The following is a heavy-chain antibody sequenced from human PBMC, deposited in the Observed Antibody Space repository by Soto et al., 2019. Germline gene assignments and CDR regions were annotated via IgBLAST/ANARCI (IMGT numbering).Heavy chain of an antibody. Sequence: EVQLVESGGGLVQPGGSLRLSCAASGFTFSDHYMYWVRQAPGKGLEWVGRTRNKVNRYTTEYVASVKGRFPISRDDTKNSLYLQMNSLKAEDTAVYYCARFAPNYFDYWGQGTLVTVSS. CDR3: ARFAPNYFDY. CDR2: TRNKVNRYTT. CDR1: GFTFSDHY. V-gene: IGHV3-72*01. J-gene: IGHJ4*02.